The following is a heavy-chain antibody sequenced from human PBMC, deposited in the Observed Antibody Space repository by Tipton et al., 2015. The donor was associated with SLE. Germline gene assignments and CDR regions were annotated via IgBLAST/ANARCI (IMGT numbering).Heavy chain of an antibody. V-gene: IGHV4-34*12. D-gene: IGHD3-3*01. CDR1: GDSLSGQY. CDR3: ARETYELWSGDNWYFDL. Sequence: TLSLTCSVYGDSLSGQYWSWIRQPPGKGLEWIGEVFRGGSTNYSPSLESRVTITVDMSKNQFSLRLSSVTAADTAVYYCARETYELWSGDNWYFDLWGRGTLVTVSS. J-gene: IGHJ2*01. CDR2: VFRGGST.